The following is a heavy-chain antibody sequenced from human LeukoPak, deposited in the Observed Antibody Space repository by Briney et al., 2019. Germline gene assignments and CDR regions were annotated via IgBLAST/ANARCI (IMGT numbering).Heavy chain of an antibody. V-gene: IGHV3-23*01. CDR2: ISGSGGST. D-gene: IGHD1-26*01. CDR3: AKALGREVYYYYYMDV. Sequence: PGGSLRLSCAASGFTFSSYAMSWVRQAPGKGLEWVSAISGSGGSTYYADSVKGRFTISGDNSKNTLYLQMNSLRAEDTAVYYCAKALGREVYYYYYMDVWGKGTTVTVSS. CDR1: GFTFSSYA. J-gene: IGHJ6*03.